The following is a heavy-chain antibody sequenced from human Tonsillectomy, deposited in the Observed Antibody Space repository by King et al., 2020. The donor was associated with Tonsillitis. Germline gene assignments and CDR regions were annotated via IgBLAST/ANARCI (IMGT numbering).Heavy chain of an antibody. CDR3: TTGGSYSGMVV. CDR1: GFTFSNAW. J-gene: IGHJ6*02. CDR2: IKSKADGGTT. Sequence: QLVQSGGGLVKPGESLRLSCAASGFTFSNAWMNWVRQAPGKGLEWVGRIKSKADGGTTDYAAPVKGRFTISRDDSKSTLFLQMKSLKTEDTAVYYCTTGGSYSGMVVWGPGTTVTVSS. V-gene: IGHV3-15*01. D-gene: IGHD1-26*01.